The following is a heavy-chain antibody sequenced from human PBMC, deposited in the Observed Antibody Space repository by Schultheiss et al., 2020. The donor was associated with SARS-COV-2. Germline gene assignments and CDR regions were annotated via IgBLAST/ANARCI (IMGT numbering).Heavy chain of an antibody. V-gene: IGHV4-34*01. CDR1: GGSFSGYY. J-gene: IGHJ4*02. CDR2: INHSGST. CDR3: ARGDILTGPLDY. Sequence: SETLSLTCAVYGGSFSGYYWSWIRQPPGKGLEWIGEINHSGSTNYNPSLKSRVTISVDTSKNQFSLKLSSVTAADTAVYYCARGDILTGPLDYWGQGTLVTVSS. D-gene: IGHD3-9*01.